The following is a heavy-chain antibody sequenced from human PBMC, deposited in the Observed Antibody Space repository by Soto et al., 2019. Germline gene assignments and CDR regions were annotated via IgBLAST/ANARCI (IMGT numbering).Heavy chain of an antibody. V-gene: IGHV3-23*01. Sequence: EVQLLESGGGLVQPGGSLRLSCAASGFTFSSYAMSWVRQAPGKWLEWVSTITGSGGSTYYADSVKGRFTISRDNSKNTLYLHLSSLRAEDTAIYYCAKDQYSGSPGKPDYWGQGTLVTVSS. CDR3: AKDQYSGSPGKPDY. J-gene: IGHJ4*02. D-gene: IGHD1-26*01. CDR2: ITGSGGST. CDR1: GFTFSSYA.